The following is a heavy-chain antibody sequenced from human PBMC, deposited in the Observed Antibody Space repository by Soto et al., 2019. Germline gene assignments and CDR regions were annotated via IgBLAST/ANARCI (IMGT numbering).Heavy chain of an antibody. V-gene: IGHV1-2*02. D-gene: IGHD3-10*01. CDR1: GYTFTGYY. CDR2: INPNSGGT. Sequence: ASVKVSCKASGYTFTGYYMHWVRQAPGQGLEWMGWINPNSGGTNYAXXXXXXXXXXXXXXXXTAYMELNRLRSDDTAVYYCARPLTKYGSGLGYWGQGTLVTVSS. CDR3: ARPLTKYGSGLGY. J-gene: IGHJ4*02.